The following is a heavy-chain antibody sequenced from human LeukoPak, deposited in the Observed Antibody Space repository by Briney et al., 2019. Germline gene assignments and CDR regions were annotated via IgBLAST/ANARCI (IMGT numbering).Heavy chain of an antibody. V-gene: IGHV7-4-1*02. CDR2: INTNTGNP. D-gene: IGHD1-26*01. Sequence: ASVKVSCKASGYTFTSYAMNWVRQAPGQGLEWMGWINTNTGNPTYAQGFTGRFVFSLDTSVSTAYLQISSLKAEDTAVYYCARDPGLSGSYHHLTFDYWGQGTLVTVSS. J-gene: IGHJ4*02. CDR3: ARDPGLSGSYHHLTFDY. CDR1: GYTFTSYA.